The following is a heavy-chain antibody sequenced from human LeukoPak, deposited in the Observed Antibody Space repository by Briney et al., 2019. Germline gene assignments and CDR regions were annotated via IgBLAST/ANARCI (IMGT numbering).Heavy chain of an antibody. CDR2: ISGSARTT. V-gene: IGHV3-23*01. J-gene: IGHJ3*02. CDR1: GFTFSSYA. Sequence: PGGSLRLSCAASGFTFSSYAMSGVRQAPGKGVGWLLRISGSARTTYYAASVKGRFPISRDNSTNTLYLQMNSLRAEDTAVYYCVQEGPRGLAFDIRGQGTNVTVS. CDR3: VQEGPRGLAFDI.